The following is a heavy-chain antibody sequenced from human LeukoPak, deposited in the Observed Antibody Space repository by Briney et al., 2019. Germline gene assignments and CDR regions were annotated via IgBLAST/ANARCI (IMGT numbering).Heavy chain of an antibody. CDR1: GGSIFTSRYY. CDR2: IYYNGST. Sequence: SETLSLTCTVSGGSIFTSRYYWGWIRQPPGKGLEWLGTIYYNGSTDYNPSLKSRVTTSIDTSKNQFSLTLSSVTAADTAVYFCARDKGYSSIWPTTRMYYFEYWGPGTLVTVSS. CDR3: ARDKGYSSIWPTTRMYYFEY. D-gene: IGHD6-13*01. V-gene: IGHV4-39*07. J-gene: IGHJ4*02.